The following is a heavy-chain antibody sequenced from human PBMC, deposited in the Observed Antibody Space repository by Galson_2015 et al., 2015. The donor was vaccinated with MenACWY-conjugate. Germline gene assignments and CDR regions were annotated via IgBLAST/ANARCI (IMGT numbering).Heavy chain of an antibody. V-gene: IGHV1-3*01. CDR3: ARARDIVVVPAAIGY. D-gene: IGHD2-2*01. CDR1: GYTFTSYA. J-gene: IGHJ4*02. Sequence: SVKVSCKASGYTFTSYAMHWLRQAPGQRLEWMGWINAGNGNTKYSQKFQGRVTITRDTSASTAYMELSSLRSEDTAVYYCARARDIVVVPAAIGYWGQGTLVTVSS. CDR2: INAGNGNT.